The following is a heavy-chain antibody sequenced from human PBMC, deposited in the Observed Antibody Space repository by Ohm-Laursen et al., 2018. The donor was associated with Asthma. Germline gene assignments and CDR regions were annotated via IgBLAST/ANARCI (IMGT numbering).Heavy chain of an antibody. V-gene: IGHV3-9*01. D-gene: IGHD3-3*01. Sequence: SLRLSCAASGFTFDDYGMHWVRQAPGRGLEWVSGISWNSGGIGYADSVKGRFTISRDNAKNSLYLQMNSLRPDDTAVYYCARDVMEWYLPAFGFWGQGTLVTVSS. CDR1: GFTFDDYG. J-gene: IGHJ4*02. CDR2: ISWNSGGI. CDR3: ARDVMEWYLPAFGF.